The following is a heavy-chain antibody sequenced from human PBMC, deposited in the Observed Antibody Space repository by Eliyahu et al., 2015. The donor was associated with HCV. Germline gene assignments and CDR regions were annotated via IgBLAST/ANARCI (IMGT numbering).Heavy chain of an antibody. V-gene: IGHV1-69*04. Sequence: QVQLVQSGAEVIKPGSSVKVSCKASGGTFSSYDISWVRQAPGQGLEWMGRFIPVLGRANYAQKFQGRVTIIADKFSNTAYMELNSLRSDDTAVYYCATSRVGFGELNYSLDHWGQGTLLTVSS. CDR2: FIPVLGRA. J-gene: IGHJ4*02. D-gene: IGHD3-10*01. CDR1: GGTFSSYD. CDR3: ATSRVGFGELNYSLDH.